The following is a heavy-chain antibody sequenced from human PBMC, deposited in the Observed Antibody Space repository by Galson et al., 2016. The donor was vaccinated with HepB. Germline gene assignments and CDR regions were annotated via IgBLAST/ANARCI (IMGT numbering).Heavy chain of an antibody. CDR3: ARGRGIAALLDFDF. Sequence: SLRLSCAASGFTFSDYYMSWIRQAPGKGLEWVSYLSGSRDYRNFADSVRGRFTVARDNVKNSLYLQLSNLRAEDTAVYYCARGRGIAALLDFDFWGQGTLVTVSS. V-gene: IGHV3-11*06. J-gene: IGHJ4*02. CDR2: LSGSRDYR. CDR1: GFTFSDYY. D-gene: IGHD2-15*01.